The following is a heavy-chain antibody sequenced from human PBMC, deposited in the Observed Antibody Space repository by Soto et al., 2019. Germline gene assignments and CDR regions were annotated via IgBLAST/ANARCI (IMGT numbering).Heavy chain of an antibody. D-gene: IGHD2-21*02. Sequence: QVQLQQSGPGLVEPSQTLSLTCAVSGGSISSEYFHWLWIRQSPGQGLEWIGYIHYTGSIMYNPSFKSRLTMAVDTTKNEFSRQPTSVTAAATAGYFCAGEDEGGDRDYYGLDVWGQGTTVTVSS. V-gene: IGHV4-30-4*08. J-gene: IGHJ6*02. CDR3: AGEDEGGDRDYYGLDV. CDR1: GGSISSEYFH. CDR2: IHYTGSI.